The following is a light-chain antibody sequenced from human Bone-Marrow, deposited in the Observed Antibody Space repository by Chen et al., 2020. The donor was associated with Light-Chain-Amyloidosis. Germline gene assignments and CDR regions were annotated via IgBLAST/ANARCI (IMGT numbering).Light chain of an antibody. CDR2: GAS. CDR1: QSISNS. J-gene: IGKJ1*01. Sequence: DLTLTQSPPTLSAPVGDRGSISCRASQSISNSLAWYQEKPGKAPKLLISGASNLESGVPSRFSGSGSATEFTLTISSLEPEDFATYYCQRYNNYPWTFGQGTKVEL. V-gene: IGKV1-5*03. CDR3: QRYNNYPWT.